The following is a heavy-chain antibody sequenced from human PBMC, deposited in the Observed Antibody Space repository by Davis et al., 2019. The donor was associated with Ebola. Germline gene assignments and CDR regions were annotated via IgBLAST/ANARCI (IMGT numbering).Heavy chain of an antibody. D-gene: IGHD4-11*01. V-gene: IGHV3-64*01. CDR3: ARSSVRGFDY. CDR1: GFTFSSYA. CDR2: ISINGEST. Sequence: GESLKISCATSGFTFSSYAMHWVRQAPGKGLEYVSAISINGESTYYAISVKGRFTISRNNSKDTLYLQMGSLRAEDMAVYYCARSSVRGFDYWGQGTLVTVSS. J-gene: IGHJ4*02.